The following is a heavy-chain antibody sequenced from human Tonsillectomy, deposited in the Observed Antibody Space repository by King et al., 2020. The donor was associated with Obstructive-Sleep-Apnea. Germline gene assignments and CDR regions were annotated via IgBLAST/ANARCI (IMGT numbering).Heavy chain of an antibody. Sequence: VQLVESGGGLVQPGGSLRLSCAASGFTFSSYAMSWVRQAPGKGLEWVSAISGSGGSTYYADSVKGRFTISRDNSKNTLYLQMNSLRAEDTAVYYCATTYYDILTGYYGAFDIWGQGTMVTVSS. CDR1: GFTFSSYA. J-gene: IGHJ3*02. V-gene: IGHV3-23*04. CDR2: ISGSGGST. D-gene: IGHD3-9*01. CDR3: ATTYYDILTGYYGAFDI.